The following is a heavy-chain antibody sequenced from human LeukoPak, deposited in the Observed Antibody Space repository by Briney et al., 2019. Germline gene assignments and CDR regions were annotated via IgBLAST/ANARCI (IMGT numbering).Heavy chain of an antibody. D-gene: IGHD6-6*01. V-gene: IGHV4-59*01. CDR2: IYYSGST. Sequence: PSETLSLTCTVSGGSISSYYWSWIRQPPGKGLEWIGYIYYSGSTNYNPSLKSRVTISVDTSKNQFSLKLSSVTAADTAVYYYAREPGSSSEYYYYYYGMDVWGQGTTVTVSS. CDR1: GGSISSYY. J-gene: IGHJ6*02. CDR3: AREPGSSSEYYYYYYGMDV.